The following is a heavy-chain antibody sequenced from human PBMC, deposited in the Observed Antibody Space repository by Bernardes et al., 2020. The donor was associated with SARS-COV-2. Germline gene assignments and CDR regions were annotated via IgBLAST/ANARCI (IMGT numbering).Heavy chain of an antibody. Sequence: SGPTLVKPTQTLTLTCTFSGFSLSTSGVGVGWIRQPPGKALEWLALIYWDDDKRYSPSLKSRLTITKDTSKNQVVLTMTNMDPVDTATYYCAHSGIIYYYGAERQRQSWFDPWGQGTLVTVSS. CDR2: IYWDDDK. CDR3: AHSGIIYYYGAERQRQSWFDP. CDR1: GFSLSTSGVG. J-gene: IGHJ5*02. V-gene: IGHV2-5*02. D-gene: IGHD3-10*01.